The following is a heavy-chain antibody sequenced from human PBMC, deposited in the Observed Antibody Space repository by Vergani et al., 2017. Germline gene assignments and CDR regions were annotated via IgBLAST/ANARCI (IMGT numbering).Heavy chain of an antibody. CDR3: ARDKRRSFDVSYDFDS. CDR1: GGTFSSYA. CDR2: IIPMFGTT. J-gene: IGHJ4*02. D-gene: IGHD3-9*01. Sequence: QVQLVQSGAAVKKPGSSMKVSCKASGGTFSSYAISWVRQAPGQGLEWMGRIIPMFGTTHYAQKFQGRITITADESTSTAYMELSSLRSEDTAVYYCARDKRRSFDVSYDFDSWGQGTLVTVSS. V-gene: IGHV1-69*13.